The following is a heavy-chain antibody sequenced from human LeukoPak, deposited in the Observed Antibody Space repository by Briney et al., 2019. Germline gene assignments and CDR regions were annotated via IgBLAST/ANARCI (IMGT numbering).Heavy chain of an antibody. Sequence: ASVKVSCKASGYTFTSYGISWVRQAPGQRLEWMGWISAYNGNTNYAQKFQGRVTMTTDTSTSTAYMELRSLRSDDTAVYYCAKDWGGSGTYWSPPFFDYWGQGTLVTVSS. CDR2: ISAYNGNT. CDR3: AKDWGGSGTYWSPPFFDY. V-gene: IGHV1-18*01. J-gene: IGHJ4*02. D-gene: IGHD1-26*01. CDR1: GYTFTSYG.